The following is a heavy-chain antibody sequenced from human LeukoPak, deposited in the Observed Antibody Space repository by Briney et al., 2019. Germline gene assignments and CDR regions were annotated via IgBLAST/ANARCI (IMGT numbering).Heavy chain of an antibody. CDR2: ISWNSGSI. J-gene: IGHJ4*02. CDR3: AKDRTYAADHPLFDY. CDR1: GFTFDDYA. Sequence: PGGTLRLSCAASGFTFDDYAMHWVRQAPGKGPEWVSGISWNSGSIGYADSVKGRFTISRDNAKNSLYLQMNSLRAEDMALYYCAKDRTYAADHPLFDYWGQGTLVTVSS. V-gene: IGHV3-9*03. D-gene: IGHD2-15*01.